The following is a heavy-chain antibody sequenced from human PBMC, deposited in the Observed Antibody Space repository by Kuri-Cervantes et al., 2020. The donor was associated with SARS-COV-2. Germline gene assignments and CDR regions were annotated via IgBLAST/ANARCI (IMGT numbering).Heavy chain of an antibody. CDR3: ARDGYSYGVYYYYYLDV. J-gene: IGHJ6*03. CDR1: GYNFTTYG. Sequence: ASVKVSCEASGYNFTTYGISWVRQAPGQGLEWMGWISGYNGNTYYAQKFQGRVTMTIDTSTTTAYMELRSLRSDDTAVYYCARDGYSYGVYYYYYLDVWGKGTTVTVSS. CDR2: ISGYNGNT. V-gene: IGHV1-18*04. D-gene: IGHD5-18*01.